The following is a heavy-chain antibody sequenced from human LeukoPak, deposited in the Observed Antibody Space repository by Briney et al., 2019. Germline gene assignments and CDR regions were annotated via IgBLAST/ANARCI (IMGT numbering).Heavy chain of an antibody. D-gene: IGHD2-21*02. J-gene: IGHJ4*02. CDR3: VREGNELLSKNFDY. CDR2: INPHSGGT. V-gene: IGHV1-2*02. Sequence: ASVKVSCKASGGTFSSYAISWVRQAPGQGLGWMGYINPHSGGTNSPQKFQGRVTMTTDTSISAAYMELSSLISDDTAMYYCVREGNELLSKNFDYWGQGTLVTVSS. CDR1: GGTFSSYA.